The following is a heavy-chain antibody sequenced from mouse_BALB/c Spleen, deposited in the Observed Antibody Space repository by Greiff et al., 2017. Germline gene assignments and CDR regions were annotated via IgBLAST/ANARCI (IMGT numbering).Heavy chain of an antibody. V-gene: IGHV5-12-2*01. D-gene: IGHD2-3*01. J-gene: IGHJ4*01. CDR2: ISNGGGST. CDR3: ARPYFHYYGYYRTGAMDY. Sequence: EVKLVESGGGLVQPGGSLKLSCAASGFTFSSYTMSWVRQTPEKRLEWVAYISNGGGSTYYPDTVKGRFTISRDNAKNTLYLQMSSLKSEDTAMYYCARPYFHYYGYYRTGAMDYWGQGTSVTVSS. CDR1: GFTFSSYT.